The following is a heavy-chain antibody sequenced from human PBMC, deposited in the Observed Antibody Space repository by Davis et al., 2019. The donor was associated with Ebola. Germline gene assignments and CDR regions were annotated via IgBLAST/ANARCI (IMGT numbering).Heavy chain of an antibody. CDR2: IYYSGVT. V-gene: IGHV4-59*01. CDR3: ARTPQYSNYGAYFDY. D-gene: IGHD4-11*01. CDR1: GGSFSGYY. J-gene: IGHJ4*02. Sequence: SETLSLTCAVYGGSFSGYYWSWIRQPPGKGLEWIGNIYYSGVTNYNPSLRSRVTISGDTSKNQFSLKLTSVTAADTAMYYCARTPQYSNYGAYFDYWGQGTLVTVSS.